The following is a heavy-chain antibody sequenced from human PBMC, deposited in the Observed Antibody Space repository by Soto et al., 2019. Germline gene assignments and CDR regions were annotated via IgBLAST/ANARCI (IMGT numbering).Heavy chain of an antibody. V-gene: IGHV4-30-4*01. CDR2: MYYSGTT. CDR1: GGSISSGDYC. J-gene: IGHJ2*01. D-gene: IGHD3-10*01. CDR3: VRDLTESYRYFDL. Sequence: PSETLSLTCTVSGGSISSGDYCWNWIRQTPGKGLEWIGSMYYSGTTYYNPALKSRLNISIDSSKNQFSLKLTSVTAADTAVYYCVRDLTESYRYFDLWGRGTLVTVSS.